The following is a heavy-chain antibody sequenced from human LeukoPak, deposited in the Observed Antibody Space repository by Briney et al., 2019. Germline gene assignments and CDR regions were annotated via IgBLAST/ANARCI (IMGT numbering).Heavy chain of an antibody. CDR1: GFTFSTYA. Sequence: PGGSLRLSCAASGFTFSTYAMTWFRQAPGKGLEWVSAVRGSGTATYYADSVKGRFTISRDNSKNTLSLQMSSLRPEDTAVYHCVKGGGDGYTRRYLDYWGQGTLVTVSS. V-gene: IGHV3-23*01. CDR3: VKGGGDGYTRRYLDY. J-gene: IGHJ4*02. D-gene: IGHD5-24*01. CDR2: VRGSGTAT.